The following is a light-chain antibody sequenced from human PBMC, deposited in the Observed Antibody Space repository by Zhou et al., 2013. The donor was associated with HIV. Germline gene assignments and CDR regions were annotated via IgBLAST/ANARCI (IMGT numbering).Light chain of an antibody. CDR3: QQANSFPWT. CDR2: KAS. V-gene: IGKV1-5*03. CDR1: QNINHW. J-gene: IGKJ1*01. Sequence: DIQMTQSPSTLSASVGDRVTITCRASQNINHWLAWYQQKPGKAPKLLIYKASTLESGVPSRFSGSGSGTEFTLSISSLQPEDFATYYCQQANSFPWTFGQGTKVEVK.